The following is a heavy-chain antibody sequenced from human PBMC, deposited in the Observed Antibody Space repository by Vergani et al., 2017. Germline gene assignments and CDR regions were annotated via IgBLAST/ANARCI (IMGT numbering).Heavy chain of an antibody. CDR3: AKENYGSGSYYNEPLDY. Sequence: WVLSISSSSSYIYYADSVKGRFTISRDNSKNTLYLQMNSLRAEDTAVYYCAKENYGSGSYYNEPLDYWGQGTLVTVSS. CDR2: ISSSSSYI. J-gene: IGHJ4*02. D-gene: IGHD3-10*01. V-gene: IGHV3-21*01.